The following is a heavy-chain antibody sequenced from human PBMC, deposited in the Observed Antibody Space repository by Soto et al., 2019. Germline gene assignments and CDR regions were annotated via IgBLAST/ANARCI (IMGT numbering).Heavy chain of an antibody. J-gene: IGHJ5*02. CDR1: GFTVSSNY. V-gene: IGHV3-53*04. D-gene: IGHD3-10*01. CDR3: AREGLWFGELNNWFDP. Sequence: EVQLVESGGGLVQPGGSLRLSCAASGFTVSSNYMSWVRQAPGKGLEWVSVIYSGGSTYYADSVKGRFTISRHNSKNTLYLEMNSLRAEDTAVYYCAREGLWFGELNNWFDPWGQGTLVTVSS. CDR2: IYSGGST.